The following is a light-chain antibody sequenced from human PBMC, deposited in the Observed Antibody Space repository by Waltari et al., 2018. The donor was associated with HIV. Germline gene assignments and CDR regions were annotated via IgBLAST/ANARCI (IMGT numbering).Light chain of an antibody. CDR2: WDN. V-gene: IGLV1-47*01. CDR1: NSTIGINY. Sequence: QSVLTQPPSASGTPGQRVTIYCSGSNSTIGINYVYWYQQIPGTAPKLLIYWDNQRPSGVPGRFSGSKSGTSASLAISGLRSEDEADYYCAAWDDSLSGRVFGGGTNLTVL. J-gene: IGLJ3*02. CDR3: AAWDDSLSGRV.